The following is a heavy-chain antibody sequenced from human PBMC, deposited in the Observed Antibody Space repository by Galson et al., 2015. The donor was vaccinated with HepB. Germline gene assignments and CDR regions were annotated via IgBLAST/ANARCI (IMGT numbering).Heavy chain of an antibody. CDR3: ARGPRDYDSSGYLGGKDRTDAFDI. Sequence: LSLTCAVYGGSFSGYYWSWIRQPPGKGLEWIGEINHSGSTNYNPSLKSRVTISVDTSKNQFSLKLSSVTAADTAVYYCARGPRDYDSSGYLGGKDRTDAFDIWGQGTMVTVSS. CDR1: GGSFSGYY. V-gene: IGHV4-34*01. D-gene: IGHD3-22*01. J-gene: IGHJ3*02. CDR2: INHSGST.